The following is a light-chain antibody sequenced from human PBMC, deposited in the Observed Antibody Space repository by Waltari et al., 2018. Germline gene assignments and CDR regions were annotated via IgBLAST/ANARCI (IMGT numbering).Light chain of an antibody. Sequence: DIQMTQSPSSLSASVGDGVTITCRASQSISSYLNWYQQKPGKAPKLLIYAASSLQSGVPSRFSGSGSGTDFTLTISSLQPEDFATYYCQQSYSTLPITFGQGTRLEIK. V-gene: IGKV1-39*01. CDR3: QQSYSTLPIT. J-gene: IGKJ5*01. CDR1: QSISSY. CDR2: AAS.